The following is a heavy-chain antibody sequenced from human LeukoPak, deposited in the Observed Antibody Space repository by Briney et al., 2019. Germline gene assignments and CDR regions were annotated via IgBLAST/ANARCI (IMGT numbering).Heavy chain of an antibody. CDR3: ATYRQVLLPFES. Sequence: GGSLRLSCAASGFTVGNNYMSWVRQAPGKGLEWVSIIFSGGSTFYADSVRGRFTISRDNSKSTLSLQMNSLRAEDTAIYYCATYRQVLLPFESWGQGTLVTVSS. CDR2: IFSGGST. CDR1: GFTVGNNY. D-gene: IGHD2-8*02. V-gene: IGHV3-53*01. J-gene: IGHJ4*02.